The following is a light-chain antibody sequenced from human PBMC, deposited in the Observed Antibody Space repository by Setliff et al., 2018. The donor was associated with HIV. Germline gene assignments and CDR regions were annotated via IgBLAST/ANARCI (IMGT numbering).Light chain of an antibody. CDR1: DDNIANYES. CDR3: CSYAGRYSLV. V-gene: IGLV2-23*02. Sequence: QSALTQPASVSGSPGQSITISCTGGDDNIANYESVSWYQQHPGEVPKLIIYEVAERPSGISDRFSGSKSGNTASLTISGLQAEDEADYYCCSYAGRYSLVFGVGTK. J-gene: IGLJ2*01. CDR2: EVA.